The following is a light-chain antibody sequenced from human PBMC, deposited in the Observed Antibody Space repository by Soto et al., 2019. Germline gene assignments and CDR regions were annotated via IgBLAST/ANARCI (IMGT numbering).Light chain of an antibody. CDR2: QAS. V-gene: IGKV1-5*03. CDR3: QQYERFPRT. J-gene: IGKJ1*01. Sequence: DIQKTEYPSTLSATVGDRVTITCRASQSISGWLAWYQHKPGKAPRLLISQASILESGVPSKFSGSGSGTEFTLTISSLQPDDFATYYCQQYERFPRTFGQGTKVEIK. CDR1: QSISGW.